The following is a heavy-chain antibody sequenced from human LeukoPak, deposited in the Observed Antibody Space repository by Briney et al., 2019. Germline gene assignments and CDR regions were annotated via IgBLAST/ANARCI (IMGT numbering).Heavy chain of an antibody. J-gene: IGHJ6*03. Sequence: SETLSLTCTVSGGSISSYYWSWIRQPAGKGLEWIGRIFTSGSTNYNPSLKSRVTISVDKSKNQFSLKLSSVTAADTAVYYCARTCNWNNGPYYYYYMDVWGKGTTVTVSS. D-gene: IGHD1/OR15-1a*01. CDR1: GGSISSYY. CDR2: IFTSGST. CDR3: ARTCNWNNGPYYYYYMDV. V-gene: IGHV4-4*07.